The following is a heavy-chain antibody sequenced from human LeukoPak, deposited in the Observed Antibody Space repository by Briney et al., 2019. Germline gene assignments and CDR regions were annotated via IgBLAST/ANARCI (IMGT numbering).Heavy chain of an antibody. J-gene: IGHJ4*02. D-gene: IGHD3-22*01. Sequence: GASVKVSCKASGYIFTSYDINWVRQATGQGLEWMGWMNPNSGNTGYAQSFQGRVTMTRNTATRTAYMELSSLRAEDTAVYYCARGRHDSSGSTKGGDYWGQGTLVTVSS. V-gene: IGHV1-8*01. CDR2: MNPNSGNT. CDR1: GYIFTSYD. CDR3: ARGRHDSSGSTKGGDY.